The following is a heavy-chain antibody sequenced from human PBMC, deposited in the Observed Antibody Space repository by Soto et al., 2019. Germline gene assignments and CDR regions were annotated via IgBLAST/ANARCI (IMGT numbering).Heavy chain of an antibody. CDR1: GFTLRSNY. J-gene: IGHJ4*02. CDR3: ARDYWGSLDS. CDR2: SRTKANSYTT. V-gene: IGHV3-72*01. Sequence: PGGDLSLYCSASGFTLRSNYMSWVRQAPGKGLEWVGRSRTKANSYTTILVGSVKGRFTFSRDDSKNLVYLQMNSLKTEATAVYYCARDYWGSLDSWGQGTLVTVSS. D-gene: IGHD7-27*01.